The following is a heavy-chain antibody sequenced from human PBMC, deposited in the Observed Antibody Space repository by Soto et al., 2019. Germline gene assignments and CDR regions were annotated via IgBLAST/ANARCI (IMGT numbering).Heavy chain of an antibody. Sequence: QVQLVESGGGVVQPGRSLRLSCAASGFPFSSYGMHWVRQAPGKGLEWVAHISYDGSNKHYTDSVKGRFTISRDNSKNMLYLQMSSLRAEDTAVYYCAGGQYYFAYCGKGPRVSVSS. CDR3: AGGQYYFAY. D-gene: IGHD2-15*01. V-gene: IGHV3-30*03. CDR1: GFPFSSYG. J-gene: IGHJ4*02. CDR2: ISYDGSNK.